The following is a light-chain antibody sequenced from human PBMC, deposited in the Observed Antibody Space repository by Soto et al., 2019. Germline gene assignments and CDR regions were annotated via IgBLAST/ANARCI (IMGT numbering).Light chain of an antibody. CDR2: EVS. CDR1: SSDVGGYNY. V-gene: IGLV2-14*01. Sequence: QSALTQPASVSGSPGQSITISCTGTSSDVGGYNYVSWYQQHPGKAPKLMIYEVSNRPSGVSNRFSGSKSGNTASLTISGLQAEDEADYYCSSYTSSSTRVXXGGTKLTVL. CDR3: SSYTSSSTRV. J-gene: IGLJ3*02.